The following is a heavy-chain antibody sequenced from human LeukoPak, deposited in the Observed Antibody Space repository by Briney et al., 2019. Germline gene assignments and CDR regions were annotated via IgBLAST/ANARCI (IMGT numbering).Heavy chain of an antibody. CDR3: ARDVTGGFDP. V-gene: IGHV4-31*11. CDR2: IYYSGST. D-gene: IGHD3-16*01. J-gene: IGHJ5*02. CDR1: GGSISSSNW. Sequence: PSGTLSLTCAVSGGSISSSNWWSWIRQHPGKGLEWIGYIYYSGSTYYNPSLKSRVTISVDTSKNQFSLKLSSVTAADTAVYYCARDVTGGFDPWGQGTLVTVSS.